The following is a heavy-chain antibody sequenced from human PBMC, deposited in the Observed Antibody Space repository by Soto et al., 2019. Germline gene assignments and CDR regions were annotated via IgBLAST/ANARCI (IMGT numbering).Heavy chain of an antibody. V-gene: IGHV1-3*01. Sequence: ASVKVSCTASGYTFTSYAMHWVRQAPGQRLEWMGWINAGNGNTKYSQKFQGRVTVTTDTSTSTAYMELRSLRSDDTAVYYCARGLGLYYFDYWGQGTLVTVSS. CDR3: ARGLGLYYFDY. D-gene: IGHD1-26*01. CDR2: INAGNGNT. J-gene: IGHJ4*02. CDR1: GYTFTSYA.